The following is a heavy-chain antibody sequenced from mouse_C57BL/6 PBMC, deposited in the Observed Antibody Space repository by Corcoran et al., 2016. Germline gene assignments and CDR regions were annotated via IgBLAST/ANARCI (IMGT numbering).Heavy chain of an antibody. CDR2: VYPYNGGT. CDR1: GFTFTDYY. CDR3: ARFDGYYVYAMDY. D-gene: IGHD2-3*01. J-gene: IGHJ4*01. Sequence: EVQLQQSGPVLVNPGPSVQISCKASGFTFTDYYMHWVKQSHGKLLEWIVLVYPYNGGTSYNQKFKDKATLTVDTSSSTAYMELNSLTSEDSAVYYCARFDGYYVYAMDYWGQGTSVTVSS. V-gene: IGHV1-36*01.